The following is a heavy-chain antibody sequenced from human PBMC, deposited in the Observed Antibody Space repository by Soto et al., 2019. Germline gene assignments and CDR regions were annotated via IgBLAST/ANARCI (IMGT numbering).Heavy chain of an antibody. J-gene: IGHJ4*02. Sequence: QLQLQESGPGLVKPSETLSLTCTVAGVSISSSSYYWGWIRQPPGKGLEWIGSICYSGSTYYNPSLKSRVPISLDTSKNQFSLKLSSVHAADTAVYYCARRGAYYYFWSGYPFDYWGQGTLVTVSS. CDR3: ARRGAYYYFWSGYPFDY. V-gene: IGHV4-39*01. CDR1: GVSISSSSYY. D-gene: IGHD3-3*01. CDR2: ICYSGST.